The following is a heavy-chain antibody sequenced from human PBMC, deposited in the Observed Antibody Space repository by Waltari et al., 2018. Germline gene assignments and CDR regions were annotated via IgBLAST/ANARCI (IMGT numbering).Heavy chain of an antibody. V-gene: IGHV3-30*02. CDR2: IRYDGSNK. D-gene: IGHD6-6*01. CDR3: AKDRGIAAREDY. J-gene: IGHJ4*02. CDR1: GFTFSSYG. Sequence: QVQLVESGGGVVQPGGSLRLSCAASGFTFSSYGMHWVRQAPGKGLEWVAFIRYDGSNKYYADSVKGRFTISRDNSKNTLYLQMNSLRAEDTAVYYCAKDRGIAAREDYWGQGTLVTVSS.